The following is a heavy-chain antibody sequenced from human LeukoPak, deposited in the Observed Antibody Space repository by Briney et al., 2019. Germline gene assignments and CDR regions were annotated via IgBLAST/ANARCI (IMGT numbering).Heavy chain of an antibody. D-gene: IGHD4-17*01. V-gene: IGHV3-7*03. Sequence: GGSLRLSCAASGFTFSTYWMSWVRQAPGKGLEWVANIKEDGSEKYYVDSVKGRFTISRDNAKNSLYLQMNGLRVEDTAVYYCARDHPVTTKPGFDYWGQGTLVTVSS. J-gene: IGHJ4*02. CDR1: GFTFSTYW. CDR2: IKEDGSEK. CDR3: ARDHPVTTKPGFDY.